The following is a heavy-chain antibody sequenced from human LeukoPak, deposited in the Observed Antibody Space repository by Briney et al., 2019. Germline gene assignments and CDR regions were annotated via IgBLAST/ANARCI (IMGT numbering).Heavy chain of an antibody. Sequence: GASVKVSCTASGYTFTSYGISWVRQAPGQGLEWMGWISAYNGNTNYAQKLQGRVTMTTDTSTGTAYMELRSLRSDDTAVYYCARDEIGAVAGTDAFDIWGQGTMVTVSS. CDR3: ARDEIGAVAGTDAFDI. D-gene: IGHD6-19*01. CDR2: ISAYNGNT. V-gene: IGHV1-18*01. CDR1: GYTFTSYG. J-gene: IGHJ3*02.